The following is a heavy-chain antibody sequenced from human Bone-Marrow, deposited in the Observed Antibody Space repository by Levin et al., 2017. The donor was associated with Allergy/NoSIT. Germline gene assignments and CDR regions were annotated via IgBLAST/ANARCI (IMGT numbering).Heavy chain of an antibody. CDR2: IYYSGST. V-gene: IGHV4-59*01. CDR3: ARESYSSGREDAFDI. J-gene: IGHJ3*02. CDR1: GGSISSYY. D-gene: IGHD6-19*01. Sequence: SETLSLTCTVSGGSISSYYWSWIRQPPGKGLEWIGYIYYSGSTNYNPSLKSRVTISVDTSKNQFSLKLSSVTAADTAVYYCARESYSSGREDAFDIWGQGTMVTVSS.